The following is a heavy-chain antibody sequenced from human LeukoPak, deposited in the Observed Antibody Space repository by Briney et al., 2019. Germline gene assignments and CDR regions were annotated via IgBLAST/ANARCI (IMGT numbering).Heavy chain of an antibody. J-gene: IGHJ4*02. V-gene: IGHV3-30*18. CDR2: ISYDGSNK. Sequence: PGGSLRLSCAASGFTFSSYGMHWVRQAPGKGLEWVAVISYDGSNKYYADSAKGRFTISRDNSKNTLYLQMNSLRAEDTAVYYCAKGHLLLWFGELEDYWGQGTLVTVSS. CDR3: AKGHLLLWFGELEDY. D-gene: IGHD3-10*01. CDR1: GFTFSSYG.